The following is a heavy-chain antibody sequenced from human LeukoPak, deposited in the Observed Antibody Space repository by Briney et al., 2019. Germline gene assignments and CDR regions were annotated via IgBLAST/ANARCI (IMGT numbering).Heavy chain of an antibody. D-gene: IGHD5-18*01. CDR2: ISYDGTNK. Sequence: GGSLRLSCAASGSTFSVSGMHWVRQAPGKGLEWVAVISYDGTNKYYADSVKGRFAISRDNSKNTLYLQMNSLRAEDTAVYYCAGGYSHFDYWGQGTLVTASS. CDR1: GSTFSVSG. J-gene: IGHJ4*02. CDR3: AGGYSHFDY. V-gene: IGHV3-30*03.